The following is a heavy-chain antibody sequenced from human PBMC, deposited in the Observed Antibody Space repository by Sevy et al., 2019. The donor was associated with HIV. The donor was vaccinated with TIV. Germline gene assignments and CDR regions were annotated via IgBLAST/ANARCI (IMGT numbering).Heavy chain of an antibody. CDR3: ARVAEGWYSSSLPWNY. CDR1: GYTFTSYD. Sequence: ASVKVSCKASGYTFTSYDINWVRQATGQGLEWMGWMNPNSGNTGDAQKFQGRVTMTRNTSISTAYMELSSLRSEDTAVYYCARVAEGWYSSSLPWNYWGQGTLVTVSS. CDR2: MNPNSGNT. J-gene: IGHJ4*02. V-gene: IGHV1-8*01. D-gene: IGHD6-6*01.